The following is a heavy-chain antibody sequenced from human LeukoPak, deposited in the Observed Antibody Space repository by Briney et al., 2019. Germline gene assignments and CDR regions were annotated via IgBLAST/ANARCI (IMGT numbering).Heavy chain of an antibody. CDR2: ISYDGSNK. CDR3: AKHAGGHDLDALDI. D-gene: IGHD2-2*01. CDR1: GFTFSSYG. V-gene: IGHV3-30*18. Sequence: GGSLRLSCAASGFTFSSYGMHWVRQAPGKGLEWVAVISYDGSNKYYADSVKGRFTISRDNSRNTLSLHMNSLRAEDTAVYFCAKHAGGHDLDALDIWGQGTMVTVSS. J-gene: IGHJ3*02.